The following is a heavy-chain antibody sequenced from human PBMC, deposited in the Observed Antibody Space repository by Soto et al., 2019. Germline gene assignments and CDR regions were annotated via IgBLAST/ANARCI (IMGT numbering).Heavy chain of an antibody. Sequence: PGESLKISGKGSGYSFTSYWISWVRQMPGKGLEWMGRIDPSDSYTNYSPSFQGHVTISADKSISTAYLQWSSLKASDTAMYYCASLMTTVTTDYYYGMDVWGQGTTVAFSS. D-gene: IGHD4-17*01. CDR2: IDPSDSYT. CDR3: ASLMTTVTTDYYYGMDV. CDR1: GYSFTSYW. J-gene: IGHJ6*02. V-gene: IGHV5-10-1*01.